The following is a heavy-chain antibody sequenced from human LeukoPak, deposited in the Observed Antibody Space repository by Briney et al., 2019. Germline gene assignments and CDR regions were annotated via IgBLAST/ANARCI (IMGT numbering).Heavy chain of an antibody. V-gene: IGHV3-53*01. CDR1: GFTVSSNY. Sequence: PGGSLRLSCAASGFTVSSNYMSWVRQAPGKGLEWVSVIYSGGSTYYADSVKGRFTISRDNAKNSLYLQMNSLRVEDTAVYYCARRGELLRDNWLDPWGQGALVTVSS. J-gene: IGHJ5*02. D-gene: IGHD1-26*01. CDR3: ARRGELLRDNWLDP. CDR2: IYSGGST.